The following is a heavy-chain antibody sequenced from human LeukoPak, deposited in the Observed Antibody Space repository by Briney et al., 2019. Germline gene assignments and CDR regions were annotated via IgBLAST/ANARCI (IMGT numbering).Heavy chain of an antibody. CDR2: ISHSGGS. CDR3: ARGGDGYNPFDL. J-gene: IGHJ4*02. V-gene: IGHV4-30-2*01. D-gene: IGHD5-24*01. CDR1: GASISSGSYP. Sequence: SETLSLTCAVSGASISSGSYPWSWIRQPPEKGLEWIGFISHSGGSYFNPSLKSRVTISIDRSKNQFSLKVNSLTAADTAVYYCARGGDGYNPFDLWGQGTLVTVSS.